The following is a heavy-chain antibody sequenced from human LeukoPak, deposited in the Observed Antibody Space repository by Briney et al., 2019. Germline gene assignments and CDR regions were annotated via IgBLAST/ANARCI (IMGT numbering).Heavy chain of an antibody. CDR3: ARVSGGYYDY. Sequence: PGGSLRLSCAASGFSFSGYGMHWVRQAPGKGLEWVAFIRYDGSNEYYADSVKGRFTISRDNSKNTLSLQMNSLRAEDTAIYYCARVSGGYYDYWGQGTLVTVSS. CDR1: GFSFSGYG. J-gene: IGHJ4*02. V-gene: IGHV3-30*02. CDR2: IRYDGSNE. D-gene: IGHD3-10*01.